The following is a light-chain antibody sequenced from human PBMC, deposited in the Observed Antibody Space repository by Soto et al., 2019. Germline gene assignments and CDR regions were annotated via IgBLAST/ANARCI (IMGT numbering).Light chain of an antibody. V-gene: IGKV3-11*01. CDR1: QSVSSN. Sequence: EIVMTPSQATLSVSPGERATLSCRASQSVSSNLAWYQQKPGQAPRLLIYDVSNRATAIPARFSGSGSGTDFTLTTSGLEPEDFAVYYCQQRSNWPITFGQGTRLEIK. CDR3: QQRSNWPIT. J-gene: IGKJ5*01. CDR2: DVS.